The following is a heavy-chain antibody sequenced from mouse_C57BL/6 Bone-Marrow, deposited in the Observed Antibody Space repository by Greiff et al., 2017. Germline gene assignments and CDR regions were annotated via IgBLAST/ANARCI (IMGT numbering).Heavy chain of an antibody. CDR1: GYTFTSYW. J-gene: IGHJ2*01. Sequence: VQLQQSGAELVMPGASVKLSCKASGYTFTSYWMHWVKQRPGQGLEWIGEIDTSDSYTNYNQKLNGKSTLTLDKSSITADMQLSSLTSEDSAVYYCATTGFDYWGQGTTLTVSS. D-gene: IGHD4-1*02. CDR2: IDTSDSYT. CDR3: ATTGFDY. V-gene: IGHV1-69*01.